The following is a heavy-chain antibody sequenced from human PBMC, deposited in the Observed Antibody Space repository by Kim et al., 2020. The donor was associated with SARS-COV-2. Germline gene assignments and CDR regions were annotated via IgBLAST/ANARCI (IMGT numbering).Heavy chain of an antibody. CDR3: ARENEVAGIFDY. D-gene: IGHD6-19*01. J-gene: IGHJ4*02. Sequence: NYAQEPQDRVPMTKDNSTSTAYMELRSLRSDDTAVYYCARENEVAGIFDYWGQGTLVTVSS. V-gene: IGHV1-18*01.